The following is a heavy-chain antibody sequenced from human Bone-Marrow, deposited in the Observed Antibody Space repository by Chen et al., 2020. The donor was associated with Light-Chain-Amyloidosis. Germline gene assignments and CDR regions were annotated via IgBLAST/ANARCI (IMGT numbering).Heavy chain of an antibody. D-gene: IGHD3-16*01. V-gene: IGHV3-7*01. J-gene: IGHJ4*02. CDR1: GFTFSSYW. Sequence: EVQLVESGGGLVQPGGSLRLPCAASGFTFSSYWMSWVRQAPGKGLEWVAKIKQDGSEKYYVDSVKGRFTISRDNAKNALYLQMNSLRAEDTAVYYCARVERGYYFDYWGQGTLVTVSS. CDR3: ARVERGYYFDY. CDR2: IKQDGSEK.